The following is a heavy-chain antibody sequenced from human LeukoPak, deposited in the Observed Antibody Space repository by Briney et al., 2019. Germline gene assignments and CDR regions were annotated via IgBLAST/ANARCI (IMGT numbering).Heavy chain of an antibody. V-gene: IGHV3-11*01. D-gene: IGHD2-15*01. Sequence: GGSLSLSCAASGFTFSDYYMSWIRQAPGKGLEWVSYISSSGSTMYYADSVRGRFTISRDNAKNSLYLQMNSLRAEDTAVYYCARPACSGGSCYSGDYWGQGTLVTVSS. J-gene: IGHJ4*02. CDR2: ISSSGSTM. CDR1: GFTFSDYY. CDR3: ARPACSGGSCYSGDY.